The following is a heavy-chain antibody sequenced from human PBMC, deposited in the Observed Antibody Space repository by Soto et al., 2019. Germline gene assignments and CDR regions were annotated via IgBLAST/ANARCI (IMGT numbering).Heavy chain of an antibody. J-gene: IGHJ4*02. Sequence: QVQLVQSGAEVKKPGASVKVSCKASGYTFTSYDINWVRQATGQGLEWMGWMNPNSGNTGYAQKFQGRVNMTRNTSISTAYMELSSLRSEDTAVYYCARGITMVRGVIYYFDYWGQGTLVTVSS. CDR2: MNPNSGNT. CDR3: ARGITMVRGVIYYFDY. CDR1: GYTFTSYD. D-gene: IGHD3-10*01. V-gene: IGHV1-8*01.